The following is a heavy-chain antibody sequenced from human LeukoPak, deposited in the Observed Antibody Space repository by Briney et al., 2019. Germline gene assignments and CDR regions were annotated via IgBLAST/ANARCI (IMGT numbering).Heavy chain of an antibody. CDR2: ISTDDGDT. V-gene: IGHV1-18*01. CDR3: AREGLGELTLDC. Sequence: GASVKVSCKSSGYTFTTYGITWVRQAPGQGLEWMGWISTDDGDTNYAQKLQGRVTMTTDTSTSTAYMELRSLRSDDTAVYYCAREGLGELTLDCWGQGTLFTVSS. D-gene: IGHD3-16*01. J-gene: IGHJ4*02. CDR1: GYTFTTYG.